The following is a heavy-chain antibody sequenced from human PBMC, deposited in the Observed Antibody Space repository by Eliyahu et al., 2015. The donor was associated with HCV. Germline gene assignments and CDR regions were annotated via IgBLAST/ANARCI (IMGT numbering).Heavy chain of an antibody. Sequence: EVLLLESGGGLVQPGGSXXXSCXAXGFTFNNYAMSWVRQAPGKGLGWVSTVTGTGADTYYSASVRGRFTISRDNSKYTLFLQMNSLGADDTAVYYCAKRGSFSTSKWPFDYWGQGTLVTVSS. CDR1: GFTFNNYA. V-gene: IGHV3-23*01. D-gene: IGHD2-2*01. CDR2: VTGTGADT. J-gene: IGHJ4*02. CDR3: AKRGSFSTSKWPFDY.